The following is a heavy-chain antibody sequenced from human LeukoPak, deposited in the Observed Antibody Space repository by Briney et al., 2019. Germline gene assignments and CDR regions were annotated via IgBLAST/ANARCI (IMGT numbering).Heavy chain of an antibody. Sequence: GASVKVSCKASGFTFSSYAMHWVRQAPGKGLEYVSAISSNGGSTYYANSVKGRFTISRDNSKNTLYLQMGSLRAEDMAVYYCARGPKWFFDYWGQGTLVTVSS. CDR3: ARGPKWFFDY. J-gene: IGHJ4*02. CDR1: GFTFSSYA. CDR2: ISSNGGST. D-gene: IGHD2-8*01. V-gene: IGHV3-64*01.